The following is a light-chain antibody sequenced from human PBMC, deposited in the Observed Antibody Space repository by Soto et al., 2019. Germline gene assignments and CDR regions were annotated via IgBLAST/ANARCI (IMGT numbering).Light chain of an antibody. CDR3: QQYGSSPT. CDR1: QSVNSN. CDR2: GAS. V-gene: IGKV3-20*01. Sequence: EVVMTQSPDTLSVSPGERATLSCRASQSVNSNLAWYQQKPGQAPRLLIYGASSRATGIPNRFSGSGSGTDFTLTISRLEPADSAVYYCQQYGSSPTFGGGTKVDIK. J-gene: IGKJ4*01.